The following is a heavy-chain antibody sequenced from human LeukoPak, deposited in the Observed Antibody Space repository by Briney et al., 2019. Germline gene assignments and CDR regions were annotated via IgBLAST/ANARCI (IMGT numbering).Heavy chain of an antibody. V-gene: IGHV4-39*07. CDR2: IYYSGST. D-gene: IGHD7-27*01. CDR3: AAGPTFEAGWAGDLSAYYGMDV. Sequence: KPSETLSLTCTVSGGSISSSSYYWGWIRQPPGKGLEWIGSIYYSGSTYYNPSLKSRVTISVDRSKNQFSLKLSSVTAADTAVYYCAAGPTFEAGWAGDLSAYYGMDVWGQGTTVTVSS. J-gene: IGHJ6*02. CDR1: GGSISSSSYY.